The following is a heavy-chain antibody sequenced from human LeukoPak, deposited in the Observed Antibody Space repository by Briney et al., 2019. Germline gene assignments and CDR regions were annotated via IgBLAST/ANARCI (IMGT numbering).Heavy chain of an antibody. CDR2: ISGSGGST. CDR1: GFTFSSYA. CDR3: AKDSRYQLLPFITSGFFDY. Sequence: GGSLRLSCAASGFTFSSYAMSWVRQAPGKGLEWVSAISGSGGSTYYADSVKGRFTISRDNSKNTLYLQMNSLRAEDTAVYYCAKDSRYQLLPFITSGFFDYWGQGTLVTVSS. D-gene: IGHD2-2*01. J-gene: IGHJ4*02. V-gene: IGHV3-23*01.